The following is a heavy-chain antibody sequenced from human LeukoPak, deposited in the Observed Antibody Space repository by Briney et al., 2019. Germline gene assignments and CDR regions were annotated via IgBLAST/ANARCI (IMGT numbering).Heavy chain of an antibody. Sequence: VASVKVSCKASGYTFTGYYMHWVRQAPGQGLEWMGWINPNSGGTNYAQKFQGRVTMTRDTSISTAYMELSRLRSDDAAVYYRARVAPNYGDYLDYWGQGTLVTVSS. CDR1: GYTFTGYY. CDR2: INPNSGGT. D-gene: IGHD4-17*01. J-gene: IGHJ4*02. V-gene: IGHV1-2*02. CDR3: ARVAPNYGDYLDY.